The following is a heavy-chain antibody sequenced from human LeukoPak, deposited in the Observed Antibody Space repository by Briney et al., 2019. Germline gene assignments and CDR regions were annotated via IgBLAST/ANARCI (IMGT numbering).Heavy chain of an antibody. Sequence: PGGSLRLSCAASGFTFSGSAMSWVRQAPGKGLEWVSGISWNSGSIGYADSVKGRFTISRDNAKNSLYLQMNGLRAEDTALYYCEKAKCGSYYSNLAYWGQGPLVTVPS. CDR1: GFTFSGSA. CDR2: ISWNSGSI. D-gene: IGHD1-26*01. V-gene: IGHV3-9*01. J-gene: IGHJ4*02. CDR3: EKAKCGSYYSNLAY.